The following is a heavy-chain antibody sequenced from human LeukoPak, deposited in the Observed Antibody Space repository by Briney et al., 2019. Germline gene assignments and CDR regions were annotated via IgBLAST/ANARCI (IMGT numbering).Heavy chain of an antibody. CDR1: GDSVSNNGAA. CDR3: SRGIAPTGIDY. J-gene: IGHJ4*02. Sequence: RSQTLSLTCAISGDSVSNNGAAWHWIRQSPSRGLEWLGRTYYRSKRYNEYAVSVKSRITINPDTSKNQFSLQLNSVTPEDTAVYYCSRGIAPTGIDYWGQGTLVTVSS. V-gene: IGHV6-1*01. D-gene: IGHD6-13*01. CDR2: TYYRSKRYN.